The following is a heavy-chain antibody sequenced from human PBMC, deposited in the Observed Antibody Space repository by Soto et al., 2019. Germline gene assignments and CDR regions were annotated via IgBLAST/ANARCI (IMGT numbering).Heavy chain of an antibody. CDR1: GFAFSGYS. CDR2: ISSSTDII. CDR3: ARTGYGFGMDV. V-gene: IGHV3-48*02. Sequence: EVPLVESGGGLAQPGGSLRLSCAASGFAFSGYSMNWVRQSAGKGLEWVSYISSSTDIIEYADSVKGRFAISRDNARNSLFLQLNSLRDEDTAVYFCARTGYGFGMDVWGQGTTVTVSS. D-gene: IGHD3-10*01. J-gene: IGHJ6*02.